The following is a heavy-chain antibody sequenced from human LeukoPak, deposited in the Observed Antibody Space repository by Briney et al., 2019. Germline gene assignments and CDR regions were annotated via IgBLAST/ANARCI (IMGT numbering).Heavy chain of an antibody. D-gene: IGHD4-23*01. CDR3: ALTPFEDGNNAFDI. CDR1: GFTFSSYA. J-gene: IGHJ3*02. V-gene: IGHV3-30-3*01. Sequence: PGGSLRLSCAASGFTFSSYAMHWVRQAPGKGLEWVAVISYDGSNKYYADSVKGRFTISRDNSKNTLYLQMNSLRAEDTAVYYCALTPFEDGNNAFDIWGQGTMVTVSS. CDR2: ISYDGSNK.